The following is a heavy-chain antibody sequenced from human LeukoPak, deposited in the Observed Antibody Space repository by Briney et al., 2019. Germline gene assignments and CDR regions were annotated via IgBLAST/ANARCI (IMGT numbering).Heavy chain of an antibody. V-gene: IGHV5-51*01. CDR2: IYPGDSDT. CDR3: ARLWGRGYSYGYFGY. J-gene: IGHJ4*02. CDR1: GYSFTSYW. D-gene: IGHD5-18*01. Sequence: GESLKISCKVSGYSFTSYWIGWVRQMPGKGLEWMGIIYPGDSDTRYSPSFQGQVTISADNSISTAYLQWSSLKASDTAMYYCARLWGRGYSYGYFGYWGQGTLVTVSS.